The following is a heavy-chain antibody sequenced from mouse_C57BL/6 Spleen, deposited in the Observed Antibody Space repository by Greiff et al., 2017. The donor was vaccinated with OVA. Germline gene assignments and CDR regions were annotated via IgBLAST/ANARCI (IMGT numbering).Heavy chain of an antibody. D-gene: IGHD1-1*01. CDR3: TRWITTVRGYAMDY. CDR2: IDPETGGT. CDR1: GYTFTDYE. V-gene: IGHV1-15*01. Sequence: QVQLQQSGAELVRPGASVTLSCKASGYTFTDYEMHWVKQTPVNGLEWIGAIDPETGGTAYNQKFKGKAILTADKSSSTAYMELRSLTSEDSAVYYCTRWITTVRGYAMDYWGQGTSVTVSS. J-gene: IGHJ4*01.